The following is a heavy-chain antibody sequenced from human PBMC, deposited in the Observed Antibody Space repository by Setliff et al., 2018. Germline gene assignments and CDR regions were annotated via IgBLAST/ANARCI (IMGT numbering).Heavy chain of an antibody. CDR3: ARDREYCSRTSCYIDY. Sequence: GASVKVSCKDSGYTFSTYGISWVRQAPGQGLEWMGWISAYNGNTNYAQRFQGRVTITADESTSTAYMELSSLRSEETAVYYCARDREYCSRTSCYIDYWGQGALVTVSS. CDR1: GYTFSTYG. V-gene: IGHV1-18*01. CDR2: ISAYNGNT. D-gene: IGHD2-2*02. J-gene: IGHJ4*02.